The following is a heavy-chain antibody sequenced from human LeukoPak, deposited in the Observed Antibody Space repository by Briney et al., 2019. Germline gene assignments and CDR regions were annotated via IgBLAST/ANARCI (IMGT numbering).Heavy chain of an antibody. V-gene: IGHV1-2*02. Sequence: ASVRVSCKASGYTFTGYYMHWVRQAPGQGLEWMGWINPNSGGTNYAQEFQGRVTMTRDTSISTAYMELSRLRSDDTAVYYCASIGERGYSYGFAYWGQGTLVTVSS. D-gene: IGHD5-18*01. CDR3: ASIGERGYSYGFAY. CDR2: INPNSGGT. CDR1: GYTFTGYY. J-gene: IGHJ4*02.